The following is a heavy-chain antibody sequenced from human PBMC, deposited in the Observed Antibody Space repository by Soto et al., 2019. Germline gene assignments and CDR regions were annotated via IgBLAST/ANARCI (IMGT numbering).Heavy chain of an antibody. V-gene: IGHV3-48*02. CDR3: ARDPVYCSSTSCPGYYYYGMDV. J-gene: IGHJ6*02. D-gene: IGHD2-2*01. Sequence: GGSLRLCCAASGFTFSSYSMNWVRQAPGKGLESVSYISSSSSTIYYADSVKGRFTISRDNAKNSLYLQMDSLRDEDTAVYYCARDPVYCSSTSCPGYYYYGMDVWGQGTTVTVSS. CDR1: GFTFSSYS. CDR2: ISSSSSTI.